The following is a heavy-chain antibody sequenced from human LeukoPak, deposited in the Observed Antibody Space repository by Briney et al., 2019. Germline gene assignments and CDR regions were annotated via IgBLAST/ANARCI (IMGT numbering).Heavy chain of an antibody. CDR1: GFTFSSYW. Sequence: GGSLRLSCAASGFTFSSYWMSWVRQAPGKGLEGVANIKQDGSEKYYVDSVKGRFTISRDNAKNSLYLQMNSLRAEDTAVYYCAREKYYYDSSGLIGNWGQGTLVTVSS. CDR2: IKQDGSEK. CDR3: AREKYYYDSSGLIGN. D-gene: IGHD3-22*01. J-gene: IGHJ4*02. V-gene: IGHV3-7*01.